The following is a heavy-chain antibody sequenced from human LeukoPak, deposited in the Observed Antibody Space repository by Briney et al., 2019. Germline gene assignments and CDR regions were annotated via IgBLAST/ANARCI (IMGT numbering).Heavy chain of an antibody. D-gene: IGHD3-22*01. CDR3: ARASYYYDSSGYFLFDY. V-gene: IGHV4-4*07. CDR1: GGSISSYY. CDR2: IYTSGST. Sequence: SETLSLTCTVSGGSISSYYWSWIRQPAGKGLEWIGRIYTSGSTNYNPSLKSRVTMSVDTSKNQFSLKLSSVTAADTAVYYCARASYYYDSSGYFLFDYWGQGTLVTVPS. J-gene: IGHJ4*02.